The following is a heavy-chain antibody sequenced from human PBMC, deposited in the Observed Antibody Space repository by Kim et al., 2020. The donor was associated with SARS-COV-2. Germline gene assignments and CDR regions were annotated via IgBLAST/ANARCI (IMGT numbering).Heavy chain of an antibody. V-gene: IGHV3-23*01. Sequence: ATCVKGRYTITRDNSKNTLYLQMNGLRGEDTAVYCCAKEPTEIDGYYQDYWGQGTLVTVSS. D-gene: IGHD3-3*01. CDR3: AKEPTEIDGYYQDY. J-gene: IGHJ4*02.